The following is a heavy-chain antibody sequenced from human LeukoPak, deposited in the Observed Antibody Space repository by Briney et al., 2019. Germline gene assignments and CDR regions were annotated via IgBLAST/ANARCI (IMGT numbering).Heavy chain of an antibody. D-gene: IGHD6-6*01. CDR1: GGSFSGYY. CDR2: INHSEST. CDR3: AREPLVVPPGWKYYYYMDV. Sequence: SETLSLTCAVYGGSFSGYYWSWIRQPPGKGLEWIGEINHSESTNYNPSLKSRVTISVDTSKNQFSLKLSSVTAADTAVYYCAREPLVVPPGWKYYYYMDVWGKGTTVTVSS. J-gene: IGHJ6*03. V-gene: IGHV4-34*01.